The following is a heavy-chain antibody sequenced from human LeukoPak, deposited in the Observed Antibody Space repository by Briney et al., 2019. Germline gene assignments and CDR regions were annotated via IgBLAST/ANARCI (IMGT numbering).Heavy chain of an antibody. Sequence: GGSLRLSCAASGFTFSGYGIHWVRQAPGKGLEWVAFIGYDGSNEYYADSVKGRFTISRDNSKNTLYLQMNSLRAEDTAVYYCAKHIGGIHLWTGVDYRGQGTLVTVSS. CDR2: IGYDGSNE. CDR3: AKHIGGIHLWTGVDY. V-gene: IGHV3-30*02. J-gene: IGHJ4*02. CDR1: GFTFSGYG. D-gene: IGHD5-18*01.